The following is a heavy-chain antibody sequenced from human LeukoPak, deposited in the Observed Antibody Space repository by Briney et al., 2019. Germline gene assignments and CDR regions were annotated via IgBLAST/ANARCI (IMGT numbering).Heavy chain of an antibody. J-gene: IGHJ4*02. CDR1: GYTFTGYY. CDR2: IIPIFGTA. Sequence: ASVKVSCKASGYTFTGYYMHWVRQAPGQGLEWMGGIIPIFGTANYAQKFQGRVTITADESTSTAYMELSSLRSEDTAVYYCASSPYDILTGYSYYFDYWGQGTLVTVSS. CDR3: ASSPYDILTGYSYYFDY. V-gene: IGHV1-69*13. D-gene: IGHD3-9*01.